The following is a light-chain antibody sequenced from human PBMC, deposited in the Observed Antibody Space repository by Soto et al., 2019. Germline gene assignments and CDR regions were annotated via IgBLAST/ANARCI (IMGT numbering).Light chain of an antibody. Sequence: EIVLTQSPGTLALSPGERATLSXRASHSVTTTFVAWYQQKPXXSTRIXXXCVXKRATGIPERFIGSGSGRDFTLTISRLEPEDFAVYFCGQFVSASTRTFGQGTKVDIK. J-gene: IGKJ1*01. V-gene: IGKV3-20*01. CDR1: HSVTTTF. CDR3: GQFVSASTRT. CDR2: CVX.